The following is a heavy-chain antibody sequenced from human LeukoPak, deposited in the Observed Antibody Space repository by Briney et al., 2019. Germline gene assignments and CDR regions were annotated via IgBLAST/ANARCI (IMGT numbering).Heavy chain of an antibody. Sequence: GGSLRLSCAASGFTFSSYWMHWVRQAPGKGLVWVSRINSDGSSTSYADSVKGRFTVSRDNARNSLYLQLNSLRAEDTAVYYCARILLRPDRLHGAFDIWGQGTMVTVSS. CDR2: INSDGSST. CDR3: ARILLRPDRLHGAFDI. J-gene: IGHJ3*02. D-gene: IGHD3-3*01. V-gene: IGHV3-74*01. CDR1: GFTFSSYW.